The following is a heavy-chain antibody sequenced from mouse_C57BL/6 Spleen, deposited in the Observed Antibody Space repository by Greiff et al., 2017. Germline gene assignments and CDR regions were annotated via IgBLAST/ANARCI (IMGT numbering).Heavy chain of an antibody. J-gene: IGHJ3*01. CDR2: IDPSDSNT. D-gene: IGHD1-1*01. CDR3: AASTTVVATEAC. Sequence: QVQLQQPGAELVKPGASVKLSCKASGYTFTSYWMQWVKQRPGQGLEWIGEIDPSDSNTNYNQKFKGKATLTVDTASSTAYMQLSSLTSEDSAVYYCAASTTVVATEACWGQGALVTVSA. V-gene: IGHV1-50*01. CDR1: GYTFTSYW.